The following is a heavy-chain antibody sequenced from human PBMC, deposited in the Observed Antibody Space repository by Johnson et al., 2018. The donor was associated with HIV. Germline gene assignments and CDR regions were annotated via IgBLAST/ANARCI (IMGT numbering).Heavy chain of an antibody. D-gene: IGHD5-18*01. CDR2: INWNGGST. CDR3: ARDGYSYGDAFDI. Sequence: VQLVESGGGVVRPGGSLRLSCAASGFTFDDYGMNWVRQAPGKGLEWVSGINWNGGSTYYADSVKGRFTISRDNSKNTLYLQMNSLRAEDTAVYYCARDGYSYGDAFDIWGQGTMVTVSS. CDR1: GFTFDDYG. V-gene: IGHV3-20*04. J-gene: IGHJ3*02.